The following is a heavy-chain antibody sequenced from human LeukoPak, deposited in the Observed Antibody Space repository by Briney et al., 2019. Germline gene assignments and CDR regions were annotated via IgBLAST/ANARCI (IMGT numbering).Heavy chain of an antibody. Sequence: PGGSLRLSCVGSGFTFSDAWMSWVRQAPGKGLEWVGRIKSKSDGGTIDYAAPVKGRFTISRDDSRNTLHLQMNSLKTEDTAVYYCTTRRQDGWWGQGTLVTVS. V-gene: IGHV3-15*01. CDR3: TTRRQDGW. CDR2: IKSKSDGGTI. J-gene: IGHJ4*02. D-gene: IGHD2-15*01. CDR1: GFTFSDAW.